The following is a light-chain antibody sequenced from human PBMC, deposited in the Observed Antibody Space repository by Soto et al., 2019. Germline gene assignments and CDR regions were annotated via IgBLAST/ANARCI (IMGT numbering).Light chain of an antibody. CDR3: QQYNSNWA. CDR1: QSIGNW. V-gene: IGKV1-5*03. J-gene: IGKJ1*01. Sequence: DIQMTQSPSTLSAFVGDRVTITCRASQSIGNWLAWYQQKPGKAPKLLIYKASNLDSGVPSRFSGSGSGTEFTLTISSLQPDDFATYYCQQYNSNWAFGQGTKVEIK. CDR2: KAS.